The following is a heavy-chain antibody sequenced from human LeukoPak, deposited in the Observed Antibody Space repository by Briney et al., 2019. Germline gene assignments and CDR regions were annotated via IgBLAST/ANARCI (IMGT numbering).Heavy chain of an antibody. Sequence: GGTLRLSCAASGFTFSGYGMSWVRQAPGKGLKWVSAISGSGGSTYYADSVKGRITISRDNPKNTLYLQMNSLRAEDTAVYYCATTGYSSRNYWGQGTLVTVSS. D-gene: IGHD6-13*01. J-gene: IGHJ4*02. CDR1: GFTFSGYG. V-gene: IGHV3-23*01. CDR3: ATTGYSSRNY. CDR2: ISGSGGST.